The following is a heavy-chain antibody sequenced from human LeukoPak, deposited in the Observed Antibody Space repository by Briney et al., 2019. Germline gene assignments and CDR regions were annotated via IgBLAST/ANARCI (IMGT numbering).Heavy chain of an antibody. J-gene: IGHJ5*02. CDR2: INTNTGNP. D-gene: IGHD2-2*01. V-gene: IGHV7-4-1*02. Sequence: ASVKVSCKASGYTFTSYAINWVRQAPGQGLEWMGWINTNTGNPTYAQGFTGRFVFSLGTSVSTAYPQISSLKAEDTAVYYCARDRKGRIVVLPAAQPSYNWFDPWGQGTLVTVSS. CDR1: GYTFTSYA. CDR3: ARDRKGRIVVLPAAQPSYNWFDP.